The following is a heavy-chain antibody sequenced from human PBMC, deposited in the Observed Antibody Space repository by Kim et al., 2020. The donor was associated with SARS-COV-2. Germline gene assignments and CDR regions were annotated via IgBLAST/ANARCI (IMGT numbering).Heavy chain of an antibody. CDR3: ARGRRDYYGSGSHRMNWFDP. V-gene: IGHV1-69*13. Sequence: SVKVSCKASGGTFSSYAISWVRQAPGQGLEWMGGIIPIFGTANYAQKFQGRVTITADESTSTAYMELSSLRSEDTAVYYCARGRRDYYGSGSHRMNWFDPWGQGTLVTVSS. CDR1: GGTFSSYA. CDR2: IIPIFGTA. D-gene: IGHD3-10*01. J-gene: IGHJ5*02.